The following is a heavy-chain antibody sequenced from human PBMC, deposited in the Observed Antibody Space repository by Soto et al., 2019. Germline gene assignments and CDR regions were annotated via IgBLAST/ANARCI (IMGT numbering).Heavy chain of an antibody. CDR2: IVPLFGTA. J-gene: IGHJ4*02. D-gene: IGHD2-15*01. Sequence: QVQLVQSGAEVKKPGSSVKVSCKASGGTFSRHAINWVRQAPGHGLQWLGGIVPLFGTANYAQKFQGRVTINADESTSTAHMELRSLRSEDTAVYYCARDYGHDCSGGNCYFYFWGKGTLVTVSS. CDR1: GGTFSRHA. CDR3: ARDYGHDCSGGNCYFYF. V-gene: IGHV1-69*01.